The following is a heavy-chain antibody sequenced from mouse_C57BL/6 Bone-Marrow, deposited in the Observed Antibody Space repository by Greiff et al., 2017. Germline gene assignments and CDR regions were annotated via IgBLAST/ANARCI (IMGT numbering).Heavy chain of an antibody. D-gene: IGHD3-3*01. J-gene: IGHJ2*01. CDR1: GYTFTSYC. Sequence: VQVVESGAELARPGASVKLSCKASGYTFTSYCIRWVKQRPGQGLEWIGEIYPRSGNTYYNEKFKGKATLTADKSSSTAYMELRSLTSEDSAVXSYERGGTSDYWGQGTTLTVSS. V-gene: IGHV1-81*01. CDR3: ERGGTSDY. CDR2: IYPRSGNT.